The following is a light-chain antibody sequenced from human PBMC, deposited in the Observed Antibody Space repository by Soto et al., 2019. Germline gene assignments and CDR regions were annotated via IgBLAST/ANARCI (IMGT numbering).Light chain of an antibody. J-gene: IGLJ2*01. CDR3: SSYTFSSSQDVV. Sequence: QSALTQPASVSASLGQSITISCTGTSSDVGGYNYVSWFQHHPGKAPKLMIFEVSNRPSGVSTRFSGSKSGNTASLTISGLQAEDEADYYCSSYTFSSSQDVVFGGGTKLTVL. CDR1: SSDVGGYNY. CDR2: EVS. V-gene: IGLV2-14*01.